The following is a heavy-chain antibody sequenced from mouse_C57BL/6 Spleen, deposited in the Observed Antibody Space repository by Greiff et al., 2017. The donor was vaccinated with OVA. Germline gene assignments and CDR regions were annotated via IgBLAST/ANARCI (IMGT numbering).Heavy chain of an antibody. D-gene: IGHD1-1*01. CDR3: AREGVYYYEDYFDY. Sequence: QQSCKASGYTFTSYWMHWVKQRPGRGLEWIGRIDPNSGGTKYNEKFKSKATLTVDKPSSTAYMQLSSLTSEDSAVYYCAREGVYYYEDYFDYWGQGTTLTVSS. CDR1: GYTFTSYW. J-gene: IGHJ2*01. V-gene: IGHV1-72*01. CDR2: IDPNSGGT.